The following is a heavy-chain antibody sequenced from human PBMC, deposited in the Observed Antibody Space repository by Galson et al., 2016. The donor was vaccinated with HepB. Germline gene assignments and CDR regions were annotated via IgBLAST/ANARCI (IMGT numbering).Heavy chain of an antibody. V-gene: IGHV1-18*01. CDR3: ARRSTSGRFDY. CDR1: GYTFNSFG. J-gene: IGHJ4*02. Sequence: SVKVSCKASGYTFNSFGISWVRQAPGQGLEWMGWINAYNGNTDYAQKLQGRVTMTTDTSTSTAYMEVRSLRSDDTAVYYCARRSTSGRFDYWGQGTLVTVSS. D-gene: IGHD6-19*01. CDR2: INAYNGNT.